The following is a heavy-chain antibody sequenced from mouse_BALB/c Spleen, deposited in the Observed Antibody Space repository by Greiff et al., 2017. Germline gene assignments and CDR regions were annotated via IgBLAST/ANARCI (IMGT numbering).Heavy chain of an antibody. V-gene: IGHV2-5-1*01. CDR1: GFSLTSYG. J-gene: IGHJ2*01. D-gene: IGHD2-2*01. CDR3: AKVYGYDGYFDY. CDR2: IWRGGST. Sequence: VKLVESGPSLVQPSQSLSITCTVSGFSLTSYGVHWVRQSPGKGLEWLGVIWRGGSTDYNAAFMSRLSITKDNSKSQVFFKMNSLQADDTAIYYCAKVYGYDGYFDYWGQGTTLTVSS.